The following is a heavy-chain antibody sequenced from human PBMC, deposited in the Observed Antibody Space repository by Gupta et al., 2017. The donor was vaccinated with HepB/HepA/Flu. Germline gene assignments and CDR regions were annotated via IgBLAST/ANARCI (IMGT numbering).Heavy chain of an antibody. J-gene: IGHJ6*02. D-gene: IGHD2-8*01. CDR2: ISGSGGST. V-gene: IGHV3-23*01. CDR1: GFTLSSYA. Sequence: EVQLLESGGGLVQPGGSLRVSCAASGFTLSSYAMSWVRQAPGKGLEWVSAISGSGGSTFYADSVKGRFIISRDSSKNTLYLQMNSLRAEDTAVYYCAKGVQWPHYYFAMDVWCQGTTVTVSS. CDR3: AKGVQWPHYYFAMDV.